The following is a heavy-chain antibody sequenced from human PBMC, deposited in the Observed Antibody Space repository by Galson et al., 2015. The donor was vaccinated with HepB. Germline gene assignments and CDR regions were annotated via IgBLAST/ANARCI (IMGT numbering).Heavy chain of an antibody. V-gene: IGHV3-49*04. CDR3: TRAPTYSNCGYYFDY. D-gene: IGHD4-11*01. CDR2: IRSEAYGGTR. J-gene: IGHJ4*02. Sequence: SLRLSCAASGFMFGEYSMSWVRRAPGKGLEWIGFIRSEAYGGTREYAASVRGRFTISRDDSKSIAYLQMNSLKTDDTAVYYCTRAPTYSNCGYYFDYWGQGIMVTVSS. CDR1: GFMFGEYS.